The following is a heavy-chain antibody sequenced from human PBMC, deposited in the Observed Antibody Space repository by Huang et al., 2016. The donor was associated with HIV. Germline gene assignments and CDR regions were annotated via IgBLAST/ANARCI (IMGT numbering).Heavy chain of an antibody. CDR1: GFTFSSYG. CDR2: ISYDAKTK. CDR3: AKGGSAAAVLDF. Sequence: QVQLVESGGGVVQPGRSLRIFCAASGFTFSSYGMHWVRQAPGKGLEGVAVISYDAKTKYYADSVKGRFSISRDNSKTTVYLQLNSLRLEDTAVYYCAKGGSAAAVLDFWGQGTLVTVSS. V-gene: IGHV3-30*18. D-gene: IGHD6-13*01. J-gene: IGHJ4*02.